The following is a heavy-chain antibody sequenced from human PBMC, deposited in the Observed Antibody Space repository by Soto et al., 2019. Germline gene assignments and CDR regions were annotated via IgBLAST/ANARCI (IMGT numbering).Heavy chain of an antibody. CDR3: AKENLITIFGVVKYYFDY. V-gene: IGHV3-23*01. Sequence: EVQLLESGGGLVQPGGSLRLSCAASGFTFSSYAMSWVRQAPGKGLEWVSAISGSGGSTYYADSVKGRFTISRDNSKNTLYLQMNILRAEDTAVYYCAKENLITIFGVVKYYFDYWGQGTLVTVSS. J-gene: IGHJ4*02. CDR1: GFTFSSYA. CDR2: ISGSGGST. D-gene: IGHD3-3*01.